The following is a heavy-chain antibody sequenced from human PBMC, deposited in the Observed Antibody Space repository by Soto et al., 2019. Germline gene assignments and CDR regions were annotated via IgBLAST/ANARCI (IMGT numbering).Heavy chain of an antibody. Sequence: EVQLVESGGGLVQPGGSLRLSCSASGFTFGTYAMHWVRQAPGKGLEYVSGISSNGSTTNYADSVKGRVTISRDNPKNTLHLQMSSLTAEDTAVYYCVKDSIATAGSGLYNCFDPWGQGTPVTVSS. CDR3: VKDSIATAGSGLYNCFDP. V-gene: IGHV3-64D*06. D-gene: IGHD6-13*01. CDR1: GFTFGTYA. J-gene: IGHJ5*02. CDR2: ISSNGSTT.